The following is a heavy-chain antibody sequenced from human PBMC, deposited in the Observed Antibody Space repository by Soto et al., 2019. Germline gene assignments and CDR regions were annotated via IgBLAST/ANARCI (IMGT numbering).Heavy chain of an antibody. CDR3: ARVGSGYYNYYFDY. J-gene: IGHJ4*02. CDR1: GYTFTSYG. Sequence: ASVKVSCQASGYTFTSYGISWVRQAPGQGLEWMGWISAYNGNTNYAQKLQGRVTMTTDTSTSTAYMELRSLRSDDTAVYYCARVGSGYYNYYFDYWGQGTLVTVSS. CDR2: ISAYNGNT. D-gene: IGHD3-22*01. V-gene: IGHV1-18*01.